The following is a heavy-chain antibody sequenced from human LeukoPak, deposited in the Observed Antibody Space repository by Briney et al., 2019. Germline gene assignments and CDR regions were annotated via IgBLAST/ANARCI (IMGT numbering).Heavy chain of an antibody. Sequence: TETLSLTCAVYGGSFSGYYWSWIPQPPGKGLEWIGEINHSGSTNYNPSLKSRVTISVDTSKNQFSLKLSSVTAADTAVYYCARGLYGDLNWFDPWGQGTLVTVSS. D-gene: IGHD4-17*01. CDR2: INHSGST. CDR1: GGSFSGYY. J-gene: IGHJ5*02. V-gene: IGHV4-34*01. CDR3: ARGLYGDLNWFDP.